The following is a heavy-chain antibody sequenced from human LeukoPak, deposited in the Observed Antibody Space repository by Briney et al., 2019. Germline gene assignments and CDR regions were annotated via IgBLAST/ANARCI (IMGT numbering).Heavy chain of an antibody. CDR2: ILYSGST. J-gene: IGHJ6*02. D-gene: IGHD3-3*02. V-gene: IGHV4-59*08. Sequence: SETLSLTCSVSGASIRSYYWNWIRQPPGKGPEWIGYILYSGSTIYNPSLKSRATISVDTSKNQFSLRLNSLTAADTAVYYCARRNPSVPGILMDVWGQGTTVTVSS. CDR3: ARRNPSVPGILMDV. CDR1: GASIRSYY.